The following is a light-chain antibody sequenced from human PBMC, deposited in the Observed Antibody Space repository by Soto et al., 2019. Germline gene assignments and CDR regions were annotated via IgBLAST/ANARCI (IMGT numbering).Light chain of an antibody. V-gene: IGKV3-15*01. CDR2: GAS. CDR1: QSISDT. Sequence: IVMTQSPSTLSVSPGGRATLSCRASQSISDTLAWYQQKPGQAPRLLIYGASTRATGFPARFSGSGSGADFTLTISSLQSEDFAVYYCQQYDNWPWTFGQGTKVDIK. CDR3: QQYDNWPWT. J-gene: IGKJ1*01.